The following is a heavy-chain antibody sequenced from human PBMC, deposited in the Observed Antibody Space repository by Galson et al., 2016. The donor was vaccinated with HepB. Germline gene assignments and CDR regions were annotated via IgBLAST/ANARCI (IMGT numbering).Heavy chain of an antibody. Sequence: SLRLSCAASGFPFNTYTMNWVRQAPGKGLEWLSCVSGSSDTLHYADSVKGRFTISRDNAKKPLFLQMKSLRVEDTARYYCARDMGNYDDWYFDLWGRGTLVTVSS. D-gene: IGHD5-12*01. CDR2: VSGSSDTL. V-gene: IGHV3-48*01. CDR1: GFPFNTYT. J-gene: IGHJ2*01. CDR3: ARDMGNYDDWYFDL.